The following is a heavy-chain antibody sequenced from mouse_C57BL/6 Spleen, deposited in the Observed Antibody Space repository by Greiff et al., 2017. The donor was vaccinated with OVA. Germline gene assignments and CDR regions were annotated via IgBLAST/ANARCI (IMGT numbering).Heavy chain of an antibody. D-gene: IGHD3-3*01. CDR1: GYTFTDYN. V-gene: IGHV1-18*01. Sequence: VQLKQSGPELVKPGASVKIPCKASGYTFTDYNMDWVKQSHGKSLEWIGDINPNNGGTIYNQKFKGKATLTVDQSSSTAYMELRSLTSEDTAVYYCVRRAHGYAMDYWGQGTSVTVSS. CDR2: INPNNGGT. CDR3: VRRAHGYAMDY. J-gene: IGHJ4*01.